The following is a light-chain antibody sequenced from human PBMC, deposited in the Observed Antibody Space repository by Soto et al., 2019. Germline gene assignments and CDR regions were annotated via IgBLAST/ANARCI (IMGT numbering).Light chain of an antibody. CDR2: EVS. CDR1: SNDIGGYNY. J-gene: IGLJ3*02. V-gene: IGLV2-14*01. Sequence: QSALTQPASVSGSPRQSITISCTGTSNDIGGYNYVSWYRQYPGKAPQLLISEVSYRPSGVSDRFSGSKSGTTASLTISGLQTDDEADYYCSSYSPSSLLFGGGTSSPS. CDR3: SSYSPSSLL.